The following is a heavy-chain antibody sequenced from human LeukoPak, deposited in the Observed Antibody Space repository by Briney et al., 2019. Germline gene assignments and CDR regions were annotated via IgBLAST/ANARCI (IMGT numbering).Heavy chain of an antibody. J-gene: IGHJ4*02. D-gene: IGHD5-18*01. V-gene: IGHV3-23*01. CDR3: AKGRIQSYVAPEY. Sequence: RSGGSLRLSCAASAFTFGSFGMSWVRQAPGKGLEWVSAISDTGGSTFYADSVKGRFTISRDNSKNTLYLQMNSLRAEDTAVYYCAKGRIQSYVAPEYWGQGTLVTVSS. CDR1: AFTFGSFG. CDR2: ISDTGGST.